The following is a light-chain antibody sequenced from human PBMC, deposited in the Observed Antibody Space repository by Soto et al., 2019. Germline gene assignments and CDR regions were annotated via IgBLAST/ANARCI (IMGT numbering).Light chain of an antibody. CDR1: SSDVGGYNY. Sequence: QSALTQPPSASGSPGQSVAISCTGTSSDVGGYNYVSCYQQHPGKAPKLMIYEVNKRPSGVPDRFPGSKSGNTASLTVSGLQAEDEADYYCSSYAGSSNVFGTGTKLTVL. J-gene: IGLJ1*01. V-gene: IGLV2-8*01. CDR3: SSYAGSSNV. CDR2: EVN.